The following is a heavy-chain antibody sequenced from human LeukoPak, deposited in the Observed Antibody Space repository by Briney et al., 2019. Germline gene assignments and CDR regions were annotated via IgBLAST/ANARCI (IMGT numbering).Heavy chain of an antibody. CDR2: INPNSGGT. CDR1: GYTFTSYG. V-gene: IGHV1-2*02. CDR3: ARDWGHSDAFDI. Sequence: ASVKVSCKASGYTFTSYGISWVRQAPGQGLEWMGWINPNSGGTNYAQKFQGRVTMTRDTSISTAYMELSRLRSDDTAVYYCARDWGHSDAFDIWGQGTMVTVSS. D-gene: IGHD3-16*01. J-gene: IGHJ3*02.